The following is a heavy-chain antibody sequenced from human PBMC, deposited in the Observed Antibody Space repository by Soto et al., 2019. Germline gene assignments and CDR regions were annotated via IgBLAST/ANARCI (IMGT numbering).Heavy chain of an antibody. D-gene: IGHD3-3*01. J-gene: IGHJ5*02. V-gene: IGHV1-18*01. CDR3: ARGLSNYDFWSGYYYWFDP. CDR2: ISAYNGNT. Sequence: ASVKVSCKASGYTFTSYGISWVRQAPGQGLEWKGWISAYNGNTNYAQKLQGRVTMTTDTSTSTAYMELRSLRSDDTAVYYCARGLSNYDFWSGYYYWFDPWGQGTLVTVSS. CDR1: GYTFTSYG.